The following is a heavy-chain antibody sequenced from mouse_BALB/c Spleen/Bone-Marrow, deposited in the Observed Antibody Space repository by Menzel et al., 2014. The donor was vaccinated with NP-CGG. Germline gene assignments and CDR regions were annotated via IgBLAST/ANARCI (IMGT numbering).Heavy chain of an antibody. CDR2: INPGSGGT. CDR3: AGCLTGTSAQDF. V-gene: IGHV1-54*01. CDR1: GYAFTNYL. J-gene: IGHJ4*01. Sequence: QVQLKESGAELVRPGTSVKGSCKASGYAFTNYLIEWVKQRPGQGLEWIGVINPGSGGTNYYEKFRGKATLTADKSTSTAYMQLCSLTSDDSAVYFWAGCLTGTSAQDFWGQGTSVTDSS. D-gene: IGHD4-1*01.